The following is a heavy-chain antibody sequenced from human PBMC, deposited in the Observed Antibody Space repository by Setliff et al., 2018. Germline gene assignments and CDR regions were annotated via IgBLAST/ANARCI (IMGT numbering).Heavy chain of an antibody. CDR3: ARGRNVAARLLDT. CDR2: INHTGTT. D-gene: IGHD6-6*01. Sequence: SETLSLTCTAYGGTFSDYYWTWIRQPPGKELEWIGEINHTGTTNYNPSLKSRVTISVDTSKNQFSLTMNSVTAADAAVYYCARGRNVAARLLDTWGQGSRVTVSS. J-gene: IGHJ5*02. V-gene: IGHV4-34*01. CDR1: GGTFSDYY.